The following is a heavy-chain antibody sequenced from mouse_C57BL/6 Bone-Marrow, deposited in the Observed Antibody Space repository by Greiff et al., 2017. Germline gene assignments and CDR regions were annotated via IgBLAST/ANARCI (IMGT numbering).Heavy chain of an antibody. CDR2: ISSGGSYT. CDR1: GFTFSSYG. Sequence: EVMLVESGGDLVKPGGSLKLSCAASGFTFSSYGMSWVRQTPDKRLEWVATISSGGSYTYYPDSVKGRFPISRDNAKNTLYLQMSSLKSEDTAMYDCARQGRGYAMDYWGQGTSVTVSS. CDR3: ARQGRGYAMDY. V-gene: IGHV5-6*01. J-gene: IGHJ4*01.